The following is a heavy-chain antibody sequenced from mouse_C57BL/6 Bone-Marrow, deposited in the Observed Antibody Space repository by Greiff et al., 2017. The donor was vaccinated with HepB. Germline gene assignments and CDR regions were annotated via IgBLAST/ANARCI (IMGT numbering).Heavy chain of an antibody. CDR1: GFTFSDFY. CDR3: ARAAVYDYDYFDY. V-gene: IGHV7-1*01. Sequence: EVKLVESGGGLVQSGRSLRLSCATSGFTFSDFYMEWVRQAPGKGLEWIAASRNKANDYTTEYSASVKGRFIVSRDTSQSILYLQMNALRAEDTAIYYCARAAVYDYDYFDYWGQGTTLTVSS. CDR2: SRNKANDYTT. D-gene: IGHD2-4*01. J-gene: IGHJ2*01.